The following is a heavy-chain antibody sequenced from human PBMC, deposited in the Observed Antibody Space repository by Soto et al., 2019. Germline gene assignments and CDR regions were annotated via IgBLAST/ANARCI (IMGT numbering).Heavy chain of an antibody. Sequence: QVQLVESGGGVVQPGRSLRLSCAASGFTFSSYGMHWVRQAPGKGLEWVAVISYDGSNKYYADSVKGRFAISRDNSKNTLYLQMNSLRAEDTAVYYCAKDRGRRYCRGGSCYHDAFDIWVQWTMVTLSS. CDR1: GFTFSSYG. D-gene: IGHD2-15*01. CDR2: ISYDGSNK. CDR3: AKDRGRRYCRGGSCYHDAFDI. J-gene: IGHJ3*02. V-gene: IGHV3-30*18.